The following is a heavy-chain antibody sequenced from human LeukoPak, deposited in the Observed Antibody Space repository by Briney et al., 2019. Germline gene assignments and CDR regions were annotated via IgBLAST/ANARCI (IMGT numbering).Heavy chain of an antibody. V-gene: IGHV4-59*08. CDR2: IYYSGST. Sequence: SETLSLTCTVSGGSISSHYWSWIRQPPGKGLEWIGYIYYSGSTNYNPSLESRVTISVDTSKNHFSLKLSSVTAADTAVYYCARTVVVTAIHYFDYWGQGTLVTVSS. D-gene: IGHD2-21*02. CDR1: GGSISSHY. J-gene: IGHJ4*02. CDR3: ARTVVVTAIHYFDY.